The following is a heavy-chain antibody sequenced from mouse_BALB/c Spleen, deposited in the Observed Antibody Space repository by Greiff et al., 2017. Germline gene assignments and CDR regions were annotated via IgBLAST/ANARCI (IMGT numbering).Heavy chain of an antibody. CDR1: GFTFTDYY. D-gene: IGHD2-2*01. CDR3: ARVIGYDGGFAY. V-gene: IGHV7-3*02. J-gene: IGHJ3*01. Sequence: DVKLVESGGGLVQPGGSLRLSCATSGFTFTDYYMSWVRQPPGKALEWLGFIRNKANGYTTEYSASVKGRFTISRDNSQSILYLQMNTLRAEDSATYYCARVIGYDGGFAYWGQGTLVTVSA. CDR2: IRNKANGYTT.